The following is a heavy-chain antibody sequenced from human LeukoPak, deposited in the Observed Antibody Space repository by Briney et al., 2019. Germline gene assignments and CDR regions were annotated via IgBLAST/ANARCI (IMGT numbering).Heavy chain of an antibody. V-gene: IGHV4-34*01. Sequence: PSETLSLTCAVYGGSFSGYYWSWIRQPPGKGLEWIGEINHSGGTNYNPSLKSRVTISVDTSKNQFSLKLSSVTAADTAVYYCASRRITMVRGVNWFDPWGQGTLVTVSS. D-gene: IGHD3-10*01. J-gene: IGHJ5*02. CDR2: INHSGGT. CDR1: GGSFSGYY. CDR3: ASRRITMVRGVNWFDP.